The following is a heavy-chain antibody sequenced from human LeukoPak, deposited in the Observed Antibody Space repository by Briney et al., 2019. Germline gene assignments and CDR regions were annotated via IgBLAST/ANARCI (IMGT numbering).Heavy chain of an antibody. V-gene: IGHV3-7*01. CDR1: GFTFDDYG. CDR2: IKQDGSEK. D-gene: IGHD3-10*01. J-gene: IGHJ4*02. CDR3: ARDHFGGRLDY. Sequence: PGGSLRLSCAASGFTFDDYGMSWVRQAPGKGLEWVANIKQDGSEKYYVDSVKGRFTISRDNAKNTLYLQMNSLRAEDTAVYYCARDHFGGRLDYWGQGTLVTVSS.